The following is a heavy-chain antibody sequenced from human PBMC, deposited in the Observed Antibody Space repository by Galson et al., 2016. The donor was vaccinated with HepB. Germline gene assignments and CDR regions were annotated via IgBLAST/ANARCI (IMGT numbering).Heavy chain of an antibody. CDR2: IWYDGTNK. D-gene: IGHD3-16*01. V-gene: IGHV3-33*01. CDR3: ARDMSMMIGPFDL. CDR1: GFSFRSYG. J-gene: IGHJ4*02. Sequence: SLRLSCAASGFSFRSYGVHWVRQAPGKGLEWVAVIWYDGTNKYYADSVKGRFTISRDNSENMVYLQMNSLRVEDTAVYLCARDMSMMIGPFDLWGQGTLVTVSS.